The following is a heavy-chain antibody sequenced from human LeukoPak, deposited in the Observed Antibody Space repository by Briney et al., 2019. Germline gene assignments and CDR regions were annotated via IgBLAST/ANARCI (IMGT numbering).Heavy chain of an antibody. Sequence: PGGSLRLSCAASTLTFSSYVMTWVRQAPGKGLEWVAIVSGSGGTTDYADSVKGRFTISRDNSINMVYLQLKSLRVEDTAVYYCAKGRGTFGAIISDAFDVWGQGTMVIVSS. J-gene: IGHJ3*01. D-gene: IGHD3-3*01. V-gene: IGHV3-23*01. CDR1: TLTFSSYV. CDR2: VSGSGGTT. CDR3: AKGRGTFGAIISDAFDV.